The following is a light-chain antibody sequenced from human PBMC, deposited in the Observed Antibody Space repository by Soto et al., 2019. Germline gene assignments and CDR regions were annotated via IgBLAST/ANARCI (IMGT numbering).Light chain of an antibody. J-gene: IGKJ5*01. Sequence: EVVLTQSPATLSLSPGESATLSCRASQSISRSLGWYQQKPGQSPRLLIYVASYRATGIPARFSGSGSGTEYTLTISNLQAEDFAVYYCQQFNNWPHTFGQGTRLEIK. CDR3: QQFNNWPHT. V-gene: IGKV3-11*01. CDR2: VAS. CDR1: QSISRS.